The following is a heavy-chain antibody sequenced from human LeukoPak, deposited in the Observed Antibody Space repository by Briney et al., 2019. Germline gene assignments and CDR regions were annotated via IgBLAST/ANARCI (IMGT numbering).Heavy chain of an antibody. D-gene: IGHD2-21*01. J-gene: IGHJ6*02. Sequence: GASVKVSCKASGYTFTSYGISWVRQAPGQGLEWMGWINAYNGNTNYAQKLQGRVTMTTDTSTSTAYMELRSLRSDDTALYYCARDRPTYSPYGMDVWGQGTTVTVSS. V-gene: IGHV1-18*01. CDR3: ARDRPTYSPYGMDV. CDR1: GYTFTSYG. CDR2: INAYNGNT.